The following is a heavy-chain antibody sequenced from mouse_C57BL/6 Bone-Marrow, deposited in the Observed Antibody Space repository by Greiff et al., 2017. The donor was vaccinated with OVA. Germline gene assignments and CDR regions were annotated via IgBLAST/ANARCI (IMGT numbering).Heavy chain of an antibody. CDR3: TTPGPYAMDY. V-gene: IGHV14-4*01. CDR2: IDPENGDT. Sequence: VQLQQSGAELVRPGASVTLSCTASGFNIKDDYMHWVKQRPEQGLEWIGWIDPENGDTEYASKFQGKATITADTSSNTAYLQLSRLTSEDTAVYYCTTPGPYAMDYWGQGTSVTVSS. CDR1: GFNIKDDY. J-gene: IGHJ4*01.